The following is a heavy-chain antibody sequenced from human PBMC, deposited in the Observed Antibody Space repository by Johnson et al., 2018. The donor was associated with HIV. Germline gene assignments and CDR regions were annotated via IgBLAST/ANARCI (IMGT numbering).Heavy chain of an antibody. D-gene: IGHD3-3*01. V-gene: IGHV3-30*03. CDR2: ISHDESIE. CDR1: GFTFNRYG. Sequence: QVHLVESGGGVVQPGRSLRLSCAASGFTFNRYGMYWVRQAPGKGLEWVAFISHDESIEYYADSVKGRFTISRDNPWNTLYLQMNNLTSEDTAVYYCARTSLEWLLFAFDIWGQGTMVTVSS. J-gene: IGHJ3*02. CDR3: ARTSLEWLLFAFDI.